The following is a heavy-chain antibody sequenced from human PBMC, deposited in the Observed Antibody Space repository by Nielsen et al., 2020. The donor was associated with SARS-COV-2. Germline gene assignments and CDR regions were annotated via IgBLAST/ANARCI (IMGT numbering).Heavy chain of an antibody. CDR3: ARDRDSSSWYYYYGMDV. Sequence: ASVKVSCKASGYTFTSYYMHWVRQAPGQGLEWMGIINPSGGSTSYAQKFQGRVTMTRDTSTSTVYMELSSLRSEDTAVYYCARDRDSSSWYYYYGMDVWGQGTVVTVSS. V-gene: IGHV1-46*01. D-gene: IGHD6-13*01. J-gene: IGHJ6*02. CDR1: GYTFTSYY. CDR2: INPSGGST.